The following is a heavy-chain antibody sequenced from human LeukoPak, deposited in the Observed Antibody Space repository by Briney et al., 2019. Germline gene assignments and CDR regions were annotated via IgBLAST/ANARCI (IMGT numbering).Heavy chain of an antibody. J-gene: IGHJ4*02. CDR3: ARSSGTYPDFDS. D-gene: IGHD1-1*01. V-gene: IGHV1-2*02. CDR1: GYTFTSYD. Sequence: GASVKVSCKASGYTFTSYDINWVRQATGQGLEWMGWINPDSGGTNYAQKFQGRVTMTRDTSINTAYMELSRLSSDDTAVYYCARSSGTYPDFDSWGQGALVTVSS. CDR2: INPDSGGT.